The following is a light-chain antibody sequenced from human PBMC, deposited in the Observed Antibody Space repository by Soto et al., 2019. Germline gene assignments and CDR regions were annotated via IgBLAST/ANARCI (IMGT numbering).Light chain of an antibody. J-gene: IGKJ5*01. Sequence: IRMTQSPSSFSASVGDRVTISCRASQGIGNALGWYQQKPGKAPKLLIYAASSLQSGVPSRFIGSGSGTNFTLTVSSLQPEDFATYYCQQSYSTPITFGQGTRLEIK. V-gene: IGKV1-39*01. CDR3: QQSYSTPIT. CDR1: QGIGNA. CDR2: AAS.